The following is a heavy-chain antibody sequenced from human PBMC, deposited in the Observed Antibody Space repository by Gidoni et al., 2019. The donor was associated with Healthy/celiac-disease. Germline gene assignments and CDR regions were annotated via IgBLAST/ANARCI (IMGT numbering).Heavy chain of an antibody. V-gene: IGHV3-33*01. CDR1: GFTFSSYG. Sequence: VQLLVSGVVVVQSGRSLRLSCAASGFTFSSYGMNWVRQAPGKGLEWVAVIWYDGSKKYYADSVKGRFTSSRDNSKNTLYLKMNSLRVEDRAVYYCARGMLYYYDSSGSVLDYWGQGTLVTVSS. CDR2: IWYDGSKK. CDR3: ARGMLYYYDSSGSVLDY. J-gene: IGHJ4*02. D-gene: IGHD3-22*01.